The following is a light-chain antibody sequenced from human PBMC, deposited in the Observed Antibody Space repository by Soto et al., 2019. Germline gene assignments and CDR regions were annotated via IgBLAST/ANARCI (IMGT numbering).Light chain of an antibody. CDR1: QSVSNNY. CDR2: GAS. CDR3: QQYGSSGT. Sequence: EIVMTQSPATLSVSPGERATLSCRASQSVSNNYLAWYQQKPGQAPRLLIYGASNRATGIPERFSGSGSGTDFTLTISRLEPEDFAVYYCQQYGSSGTFGQGTKGGY. J-gene: IGKJ1*01. V-gene: IGKV3-20*01.